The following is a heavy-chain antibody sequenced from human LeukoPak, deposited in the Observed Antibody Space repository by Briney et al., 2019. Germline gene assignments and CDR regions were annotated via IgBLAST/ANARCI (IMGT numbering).Heavy chain of an antibody. J-gene: IGHJ6*02. Sequence: GGSLRLSCAASGFTFSSYSMNRVRQGPGKGLEWVSGISSSSRYIYYADSVKGRFTISRDSAKNSLYLQMDSLRAEDTAAYYCARGWDTMVRGVNRRSPYYYGMDVWGQGTTVTVSS. CDR2: ISSSSRYI. CDR3: ARGWDTMVRGVNRRSPYYYGMDV. D-gene: IGHD3-10*01. CDR1: GFTFSSYS. V-gene: IGHV3-21*01.